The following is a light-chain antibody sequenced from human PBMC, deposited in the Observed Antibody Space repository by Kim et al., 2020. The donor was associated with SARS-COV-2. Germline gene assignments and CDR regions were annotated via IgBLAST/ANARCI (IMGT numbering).Light chain of an antibody. CDR3: QSYDSSNWV. Sequence: GKTVTSSFTRSESSMASNYVQWYQQRPGSAPTTVIYEDNQRPSGVPDRFSGSIDSSSNSASLTISGLKTEDEADYYCQSYDSSNWVFGGGTQLTVL. J-gene: IGLJ3*02. CDR1: ESSMASNY. CDR2: EDN. V-gene: IGLV6-57*03.